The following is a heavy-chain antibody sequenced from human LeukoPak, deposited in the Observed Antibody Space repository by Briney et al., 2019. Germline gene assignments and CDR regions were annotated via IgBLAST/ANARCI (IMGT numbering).Heavy chain of an antibody. V-gene: IGHV4-38-2*02. CDR3: ARRRSIAAPFDY. D-gene: IGHD6-6*01. CDR2: IYHSGST. CDR1: GSSISNYY. Sequence: SETLSLTCTVSGSSISNYYWGWIRQAPGKGLEWIGSIYHSGSTYYNPSLKSRVTISVDTSKNQFSLKLSSVTAADTAVYYCARRRSIAAPFDYWGQGTLVTVSS. J-gene: IGHJ4*02.